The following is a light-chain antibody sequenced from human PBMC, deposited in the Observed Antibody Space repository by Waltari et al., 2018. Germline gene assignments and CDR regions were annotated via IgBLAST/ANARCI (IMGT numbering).Light chain of an antibody. V-gene: IGKV1-39*01. J-gene: IGKJ1*01. CDR3: QQSYSTPWT. Sequence: DIQMTQSPSSLSASLGDRVTITCRASQTINIHLNWYQQKPGKAPKLLIYAASSLQGGVPSRFSGSASGTDFTLTISSLQPEDFATYFCQQSYSTPWTFGQGTKVEIK. CDR1: QTINIH. CDR2: AAS.